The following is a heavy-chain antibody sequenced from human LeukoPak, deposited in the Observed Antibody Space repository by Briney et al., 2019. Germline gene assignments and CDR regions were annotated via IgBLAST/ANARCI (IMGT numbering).Heavy chain of an antibody. CDR3: ATLPKDGANYYYYYGMDV. D-gene: IGHD3-10*01. CDR1: GFTFSGYA. V-gene: IGHV3-23*01. J-gene: IGHJ6*02. Sequence: GGSLRLSCAASGFTFSGYAMSWVRQAPGKGLEWVSAISGSGGSTYYADSVKGRFTISRDNSKNTLYLQMNSLRAEDTAVYYCATLPKDGANYYYYYGMDVWGQGTTVTVSS. CDR2: ISGSGGST.